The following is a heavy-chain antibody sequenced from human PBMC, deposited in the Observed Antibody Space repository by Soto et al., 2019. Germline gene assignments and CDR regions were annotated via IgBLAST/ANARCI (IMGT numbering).Heavy chain of an antibody. D-gene: IGHD4-4*01. CDR2: IYWDDGK. Sequence: SGPTLVNPTQTLTVTCTFSGFSLSTSGVGVGWIRQPPGKALEWLALIYWDDGKRYNPSLKSRLTITKDTSKNQVVLTMTNMDPVDTATYYCAHRYSNYLLFDYWGQGTLVTVSS. CDR1: GFSLSTSGVG. J-gene: IGHJ4*02. V-gene: IGHV2-5*02. CDR3: AHRYSNYLLFDY.